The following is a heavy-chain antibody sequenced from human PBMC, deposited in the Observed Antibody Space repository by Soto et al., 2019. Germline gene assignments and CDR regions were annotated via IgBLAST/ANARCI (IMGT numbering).Heavy chain of an antibody. CDR3: VTDLRRQWLRLDPERDTGMGV. CDR1: GYILSDYC. V-gene: IGHV1-2*02. Sequence: GASVKVSCKSSGYILSDYCIHWVRQAPGQGLESLGWMKPDDGGPNYAQNFQGRVIMTRDTSTDTDYMELTRLTSDDTAVYFCVTDLRRQWLRLDPERDTGMGVWGKGPTVTVSS. J-gene: IGHJ6*04. CDR2: MKPDDGGP. D-gene: IGHD6-19*01.